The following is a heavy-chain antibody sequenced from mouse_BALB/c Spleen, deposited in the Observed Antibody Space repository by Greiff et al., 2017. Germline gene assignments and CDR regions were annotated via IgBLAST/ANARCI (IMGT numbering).Heavy chain of an antibody. V-gene: IGHV7-3*02. CDR2: IRNKANGYTT. CDR1: GFTFTDYY. CDR3: ARGGNYGDAMDY. J-gene: IGHJ4*01. Sequence: EVQLQQSGGGLVQPGGSLRLSCATSGFTFTDYYMSWVRQPPGKALEWLGFIRNKANGYTTEYSASVKGRFTISRDNSQSILYLQMNTLRAEDSATYYCARGGNYGDAMDYWGQGTSVTVSS. D-gene: IGHD2-1*01.